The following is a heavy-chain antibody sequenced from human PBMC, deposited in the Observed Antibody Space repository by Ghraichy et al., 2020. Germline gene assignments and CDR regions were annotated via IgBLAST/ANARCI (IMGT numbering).Heavy chain of an antibody. J-gene: IGHJ5*02. D-gene: IGHD6-19*01. Sequence: GGSLRLSCAASGFTFSSFEMNWVRQAPGKGLEWVSYISSSGSTIYYADSVKGRFTISRDNAKNSLYLQMNSLRAEDTAVYYCAGQWLVPDNWFDPWGQGTLVTVSS. V-gene: IGHV3-48*03. CDR1: GFTFSSFE. CDR3: AGQWLVPDNWFDP. CDR2: ISSSGSTI.